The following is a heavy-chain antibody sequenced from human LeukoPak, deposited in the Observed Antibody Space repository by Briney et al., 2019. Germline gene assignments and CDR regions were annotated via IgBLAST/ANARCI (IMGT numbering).Heavy chain of an antibody. J-gene: IGHJ4*02. V-gene: IGHV4-59*01. CDR2: IYYTGTT. CDR1: GGSISTYY. CDR3: AKTTTGYSSGRYPGWPVDY. D-gene: IGHD6-19*01. Sequence: SETLSLTCSVSGGSISTYYWSWIRQLPGKGLEWIGYIYYTGTTNYNPSLRSRVTISVDTSRNQFSLRLSSVTAADTAVYYCAKTTTGYSSGRYPGWPVDYWGQGTLVTVSS.